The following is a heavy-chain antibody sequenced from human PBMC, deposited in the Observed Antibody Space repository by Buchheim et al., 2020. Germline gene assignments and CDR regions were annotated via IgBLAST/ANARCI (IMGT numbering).Heavy chain of an antibody. CDR1: GFTFKTYG. CDR2: VWHGGDVK. Sequence: VQLVESGGGLVKPGGSLRLSCAASGFTFKTYGMHWVRQAPGKGLEWVAVVWHGGDVKDYAGFVEGRFTVSRDNSKNTLYLQLNSLRVEDTAVYYCARDRGADAPIDYWGQG. V-gene: IGHV3-33*01. D-gene: IGHD4/OR15-4a*01. J-gene: IGHJ4*02. CDR3: ARDRGADAPIDY.